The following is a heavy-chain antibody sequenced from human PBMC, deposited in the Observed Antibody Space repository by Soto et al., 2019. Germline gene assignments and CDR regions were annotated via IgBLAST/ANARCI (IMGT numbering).Heavy chain of an antibody. CDR2: INTGHGNT. D-gene: IGHD2-2*01. Sequence: SVKVSCKASGYPFSNNAVHWLRQAPGQSPEWLGWINTGHGNTKYSQKLQGRVTITRDTSASTAYMELSRLTPEDTPVYYCAREEQFCTSNSCRHSFFDSWGQGTRVTVSS. CDR1: GYPFSNNA. V-gene: IGHV1-3*04. J-gene: IGHJ5*01. CDR3: AREEQFCTSNSCRHSFFDS.